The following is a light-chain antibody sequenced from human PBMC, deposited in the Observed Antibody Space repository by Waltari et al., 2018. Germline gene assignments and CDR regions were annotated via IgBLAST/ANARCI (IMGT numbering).Light chain of an antibody. CDR3: SSYTSSSSYVV. V-gene: IGLV2-14*03. Sequence: HSALTQPASVSGSPGQSITISCTGTNSDVGGYNYVSWYQQNPGKAPKLMIYDVSNRPSGVSNRFSGSKSGNTASLTISGLQAEDEADYHCSSYTSSSSYVVFGGGTKLTVL. CDR1: NSDVGGYNY. CDR2: DVS. J-gene: IGLJ2*01.